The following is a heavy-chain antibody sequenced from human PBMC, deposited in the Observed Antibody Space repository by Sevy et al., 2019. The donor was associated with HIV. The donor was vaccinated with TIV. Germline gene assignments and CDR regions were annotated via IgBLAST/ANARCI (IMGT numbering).Heavy chain of an antibody. D-gene: IGHD6-13*01. CDR1: GFTFSSYG. CDR2: ISYDGSNK. V-gene: IGHV3-30*18. J-gene: IGHJ6*02. Sequence: GGSLRLSCAAPGFTFSSYGMHWVRQAPGKGLEWVAVISYDGSNKYYADSVKGRFTISRDNSKNTLYLQMNSLRAEDTAVYYCAKGDSSSSYGMDVWGQGTTVTVSS. CDR3: AKGDSSSSYGMDV.